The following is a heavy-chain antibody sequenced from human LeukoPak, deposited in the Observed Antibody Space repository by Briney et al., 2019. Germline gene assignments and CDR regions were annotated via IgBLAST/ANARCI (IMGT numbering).Heavy chain of an antibody. J-gene: IGHJ4*02. Sequence: ASVKVSCTASGGTFSSYAISWVRQAPGQGLEWMGGIIPIFGTANYAQKFQGRVTITADESTSTAYMELSSLRSEDTAVYYCARDQGYYDSSGYWDYWGQGTLVTVSS. V-gene: IGHV1-69*13. CDR1: GGTFSSYA. D-gene: IGHD3-22*01. CDR3: ARDQGYYDSSGYWDY. CDR2: IIPIFGTA.